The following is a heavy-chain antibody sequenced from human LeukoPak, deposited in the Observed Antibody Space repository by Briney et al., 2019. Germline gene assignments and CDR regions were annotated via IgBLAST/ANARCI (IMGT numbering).Heavy chain of an antibody. CDR1: GYTSTSYD. CDR2: INPNSGGT. J-gene: IGHJ5*02. D-gene: IGHD1-26*01. CDR3: ARDRPSGSYYGGRWWFDP. V-gene: IGHV1-2*02. Sequence: ASVKVSCKASGYTSTSYDINWVRQATGQGLEWMGWINPNSGGTNYAQKFQGRVTMTRDTSISTAYMELSRLRSDDTAVYYCARDRPSGSYYGGRWWFDPWGQGTLVTVSS.